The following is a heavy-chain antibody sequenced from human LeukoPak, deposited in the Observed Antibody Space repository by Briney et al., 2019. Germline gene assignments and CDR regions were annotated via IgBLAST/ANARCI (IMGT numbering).Heavy chain of an antibody. V-gene: IGHV3-30*18. J-gene: IGHJ4*02. CDR1: GFTFNTYG. CDR3: AKEIRWRFDY. Sequence: PGGSLRLSCAASGFTFNTYGMHWVRQAPGKGLEWVAVISYDGSNKYYVDSVKGRSTISRDNSKNTLYLQMNSLRAEDTAVYYCAKEIRWRFDYWGQGTLVTVSS. D-gene: IGHD3-3*01. CDR2: ISYDGSNK.